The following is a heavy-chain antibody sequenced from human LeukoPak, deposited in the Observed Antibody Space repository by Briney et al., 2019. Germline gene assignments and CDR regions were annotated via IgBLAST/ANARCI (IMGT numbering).Heavy chain of an antibody. J-gene: IGHJ4*02. Sequence: GGSLRLSCAASGFSFSSHSMNWVRQAPGKGLEWVSSISSTSSYIYYVDSVKGRFTISRDNAKNSLYLQMNSLRAEDTAVYYCARDGIAVAGTRPLDYWGQGTLVTVSS. CDR3: ARDGIAVAGTRPLDY. CDR2: ISSTSSYI. V-gene: IGHV3-21*01. CDR1: GFSFSSHS. D-gene: IGHD6-19*01.